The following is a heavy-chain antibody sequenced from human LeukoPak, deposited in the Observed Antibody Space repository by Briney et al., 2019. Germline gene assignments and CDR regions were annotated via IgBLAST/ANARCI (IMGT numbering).Heavy chain of an antibody. J-gene: IGHJ4*02. CDR2: MNSNSGNT. D-gene: IGHD1-1*01. V-gene: IGHV1-8*01. Sequence: ASVKVSCEASGYTCTSYDINWVRHATGQGLEWRGWMNSNSGNTGYAQKFQGRVTMTRNTSISTAYMELSSLRSADTAVYYCARRGRYSGTTIGYWGQGTLVTVSS. CDR1: GYTCTSYD. CDR3: ARRGRYSGTTIGY.